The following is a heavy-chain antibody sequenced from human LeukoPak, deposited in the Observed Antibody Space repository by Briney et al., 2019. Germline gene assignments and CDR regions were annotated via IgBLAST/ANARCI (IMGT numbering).Heavy chain of an antibody. CDR2: MNPNSGNT. D-gene: IGHD6-19*01. CDR1: GYTFTSYD. CDR3: ARGRYNSGWDDY. J-gene: IGHJ4*02. V-gene: IGHV1-8*01. Sequence: GASVKVSCKASGYTFTSYDINWVRQATGQGLEWMGWMNPNSGNTGYAQKFQGRVTMTRNTSISTAYMGLSSLRSEDTAVYYCARGRYNSGWDDYWGQGTLVTVSS.